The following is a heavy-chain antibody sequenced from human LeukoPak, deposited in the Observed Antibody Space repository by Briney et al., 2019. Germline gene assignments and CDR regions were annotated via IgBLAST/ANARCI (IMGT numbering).Heavy chain of an antibody. CDR2: IYPGDSHT. D-gene: IGHD4-17*01. Sequence: GESLKISCKGSGYSFSNYWIGWVRQMPGKGLEWMGIIYPGDSHTRYSPSFQGQVTISVDESINTAYLQWSSLEASDTAMYYCARQYGRPFDYWGQGTLVTVSS. V-gene: IGHV5-51*01. J-gene: IGHJ4*02. CDR1: GYSFSNYW. CDR3: ARQYGRPFDY.